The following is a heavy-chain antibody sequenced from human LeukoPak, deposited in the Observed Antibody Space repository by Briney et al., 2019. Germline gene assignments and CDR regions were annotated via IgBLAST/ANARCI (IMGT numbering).Heavy chain of an antibody. D-gene: IGHD6-19*01. CDR2: ISSSSSTI. CDR3: ARDLTGYSTGWYVLYYFDY. J-gene: IGHJ4*02. CDR1: EFTFSTYS. Sequence: GGSLRLSCAASEFTFSTYSMNWARQAPGKGLEWISFISSSSSTIYYADSVKGRFTVSRDNAKNSLYLQMNSLGAEDTAVYYCARDLTGYSTGWYVLYYFDYWGQGTLVTVFS. V-gene: IGHV3-48*04.